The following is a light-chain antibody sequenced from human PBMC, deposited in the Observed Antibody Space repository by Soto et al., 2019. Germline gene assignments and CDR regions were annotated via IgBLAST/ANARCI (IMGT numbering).Light chain of an antibody. CDR2: AAY. CDR1: QNIGTY. Sequence: DIQRTQSQASLSAYVGDRGTVTCRSRQNIGTYLKWYQQQPGKAPKLLLYAAYTLQSGVPSRFSGSGSGTDFTLTISSLQPEDFATYYCQQSSGIPYTFGQGTKAEIK. J-gene: IGKJ2*01. CDR3: QQSSGIPYT. V-gene: IGKV1-39*01.